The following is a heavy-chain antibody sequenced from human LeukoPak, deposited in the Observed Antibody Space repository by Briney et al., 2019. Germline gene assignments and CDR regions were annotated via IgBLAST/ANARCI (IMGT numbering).Heavy chain of an antibody. V-gene: IGHV3-30*02. CDR3: ASRLRGNAFDI. J-gene: IGHJ3*02. Sequence: GGSLRLSCAASGFTFSNYGMHWVRQAPDKGLEWVAFIQFDGSEKYYADSVKGRFAISRDNSKNTLYLQMNSLTDEDTAVYYCASRLRGNAFDIWGQGTMVTVSS. D-gene: IGHD4-17*01. CDR2: IQFDGSEK. CDR1: GFTFSNYG.